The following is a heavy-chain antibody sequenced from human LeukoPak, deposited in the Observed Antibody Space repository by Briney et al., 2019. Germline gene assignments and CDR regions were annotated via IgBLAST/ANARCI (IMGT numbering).Heavy chain of an antibody. J-gene: IGHJ4*02. Sequence: LEWVSAISGTGSGTYYADSVKGRFTISSENSKNALYLQMNSLRAEDTALYYCAKDRARYDILTGYYRGPFDYWGRGTLVTVSS. CDR2: ISGTGSGT. CDR3: AKDRARYDILTGYYRGPFDY. D-gene: IGHD3-9*01. V-gene: IGHV3-23*01.